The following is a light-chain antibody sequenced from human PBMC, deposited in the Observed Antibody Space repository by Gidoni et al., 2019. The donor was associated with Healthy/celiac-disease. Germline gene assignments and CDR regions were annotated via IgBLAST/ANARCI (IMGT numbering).Light chain of an antibody. V-gene: IGLV2-14*03. CDR2: DVS. J-gene: IGLJ3*02. CDR1: SSDVGGYNY. CDR3: SSYTSSSTVWV. Sequence: QSALTQPASVSGSPGQSITISCTGTSSDVGGYNYVSWYQQHPGKAPKLMIYDVSNRPSEVSNRFSGSKSGNTASLTISGLQAEDEADYYCSSYTSSSTVWVFGGGTKLTVL.